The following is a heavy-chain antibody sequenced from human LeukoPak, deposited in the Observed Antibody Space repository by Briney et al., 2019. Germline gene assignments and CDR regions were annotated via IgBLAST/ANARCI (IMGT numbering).Heavy chain of an antibody. J-gene: IGHJ4*02. CDR3: ATDRHYYDSSGYSVH. CDR2: IIPIFGTA. V-gene: IGHV1-69*05. D-gene: IGHD3-22*01. CDR1: GGTFSSYA. Sequence: ASVKVSCKASGGTFSSYAISWVRQAPGQGLEWMGGIIPIFGTANYAQKFQGRVTITTDESTSTAYMELSSLRSEDTAAYYCATDRHYYDSSGYSVHWGQGTLVTVSS.